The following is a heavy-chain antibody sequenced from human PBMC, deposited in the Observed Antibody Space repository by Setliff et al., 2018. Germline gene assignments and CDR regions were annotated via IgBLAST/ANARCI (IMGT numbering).Heavy chain of an antibody. CDR3: ARVRNTQNGFFDY. CDR2: XXXXXXX. CDR1: GDSISSTYH. D-gene: IGHD1-1*01. J-gene: IGHJ4*02. Sequence: SETLSLTCNVSGDSISSTYHWGWIRQSPGKGLEWIGTXXXXXXXXXXXXXXSXXXXXVDTSKNQFSLRLTSVTAADTAIYYCARVRNTQNGFFDYWSQGTLVTVS. V-gene: IGHV4-38-2*02.